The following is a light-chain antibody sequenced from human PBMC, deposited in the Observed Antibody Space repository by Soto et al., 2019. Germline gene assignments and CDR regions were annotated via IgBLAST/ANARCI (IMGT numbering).Light chain of an antibody. CDR3: QQYGDLPPT. Sequence: EIVLTQSPGTLSLSPGERATLSCRASQSDSNNYLAWYQQKPGQAPRLLIYGASNRATGIPDRFSGSGSGTDFTLTISRLEPEDFVVYHCQQYGDLPPTFGQGTKVDNK. CDR2: GAS. J-gene: IGKJ1*01. CDR1: QSDSNNY. V-gene: IGKV3-20*01.